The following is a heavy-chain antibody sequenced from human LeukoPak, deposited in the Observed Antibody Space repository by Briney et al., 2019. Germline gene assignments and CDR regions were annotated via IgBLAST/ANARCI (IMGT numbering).Heavy chain of an antibody. D-gene: IGHD3-10*01. CDR3: ARDGSGSYWDYYYMDV. CDR1: GGSISSGSYY. Sequence: PSQTLSLTCTDSGGSISSGSYYWSWIRQPAGKGLEWIGRIYTSGSTNYNPTLNSRVTISVDTSKNQFSLKLSSVTAADTAVYYCARDGSGSYWDYYYMDVWGKGTTVTISS. V-gene: IGHV4-61*02. J-gene: IGHJ6*03. CDR2: IYTSGST.